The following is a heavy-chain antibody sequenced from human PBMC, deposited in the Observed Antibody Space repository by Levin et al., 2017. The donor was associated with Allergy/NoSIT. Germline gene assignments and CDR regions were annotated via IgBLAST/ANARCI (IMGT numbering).Heavy chain of an antibody. V-gene: IGHV3-30*18. J-gene: IGHJ3*02. CDR2: ISYDGSNK. CDR3: AKVPVAGIWDAFDI. Sequence: GESLKISCAASGFTFSSYGMHWVRQAPGKGLEWVAVISYDGSNKYYADSVKGRFTISRDNSKNTLYLQMNSLRAEDTAVYYCAKVPVAGIWDAFDIWGQGTMVTVSS. CDR1: GFTFSSYG. D-gene: IGHD6-19*01.